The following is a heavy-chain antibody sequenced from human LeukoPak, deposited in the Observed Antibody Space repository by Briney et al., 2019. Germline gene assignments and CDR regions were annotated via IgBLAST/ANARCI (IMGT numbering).Heavy chain of an antibody. CDR2: VSYDGGGK. J-gene: IGHJ4*02. Sequence: GRSLRLSCAASGFAFSSYAMHWVRQGPGKGLEWVALVSYDGGGKYYADSVKGRITISRDNSKNTLHLQMNSLRTEDTAVYYCARVKGGIAAAGNYFDYWGQGTLVTVSS. D-gene: IGHD6-13*01. V-gene: IGHV3-30-3*01. CDR3: ARVKGGIAAAGNYFDY. CDR1: GFAFSSYA.